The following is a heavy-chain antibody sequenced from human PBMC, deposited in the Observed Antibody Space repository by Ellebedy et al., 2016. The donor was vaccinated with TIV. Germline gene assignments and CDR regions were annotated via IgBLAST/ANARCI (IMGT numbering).Heavy chain of an antibody. CDR1: GFTFSSYA. CDR3: ARDQGYYDSSGWAYFGY. V-gene: IGHV3-30-3*01. Sequence: GESLKISXAASGFTFSSYAMHWVRQAPGKGLEWVAVISYDGSNKYYADSVKGRFTISRDNSKNTLYLQMNSLRAEDTAVYYCARDQGYYDSSGWAYFGYWGQGTLVTVSS. D-gene: IGHD3-22*01. CDR2: ISYDGSNK. J-gene: IGHJ4*02.